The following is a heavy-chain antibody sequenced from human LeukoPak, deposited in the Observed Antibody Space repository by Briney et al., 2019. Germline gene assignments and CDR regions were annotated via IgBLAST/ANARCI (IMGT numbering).Heavy chain of an antibody. CDR2: INWNGGST. Sequence: GGSLRLSCAASGFTFDNYAMSWVRQAPGKVLEWVSDINWNGGSTGYADFVKGRFTISRDKAKNSLYLQMNSLRAEDTALYHCARVRPGRDGYNYFDYWGQGTLVTVSS. D-gene: IGHD5-24*01. CDR1: GFTFDNYA. J-gene: IGHJ4*02. CDR3: ARVRPGRDGYNYFDY. V-gene: IGHV3-20*01.